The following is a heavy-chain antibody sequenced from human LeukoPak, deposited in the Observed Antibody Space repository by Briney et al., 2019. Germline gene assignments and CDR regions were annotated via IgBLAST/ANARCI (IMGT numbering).Heavy chain of an antibody. CDR3: ARQKLNYYDSSGYYYGAFDI. D-gene: IGHD3-22*01. CDR2: IYHSGST. Sequence: SQTLSLTCTVSGGSISSGGCYWSWIRQHAGKGLEWIGYIYHSGSTYYNPSLKSRVTISVDRSKNQFSLKLSSVTAADTAVYYCARQKLNYYDSSGYYYGAFDIWGQGTMVTVSS. V-gene: IGHV4-30-2*01. J-gene: IGHJ3*02. CDR1: GGSISSGGCY.